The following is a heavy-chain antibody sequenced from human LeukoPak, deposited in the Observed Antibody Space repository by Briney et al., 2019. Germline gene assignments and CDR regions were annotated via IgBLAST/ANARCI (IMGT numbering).Heavy chain of an antibody. V-gene: IGHV4-59*01. CDR3: ARDRSRDGYNSPFDI. J-gene: IGHJ3*02. CDR2: IYYSGST. D-gene: IGHD5-24*01. CDR1: GGSIRSDY. Sequence: SETLSLTCTVSGGSIRSDYWSWIRQPPGKGLEWIGYIYYSGSTNYNPSPKSRVTISVDTSKSQFSLNLNSVTAADAAVYYCARDRSRDGYNSPFDIWGQGTMVTVSS.